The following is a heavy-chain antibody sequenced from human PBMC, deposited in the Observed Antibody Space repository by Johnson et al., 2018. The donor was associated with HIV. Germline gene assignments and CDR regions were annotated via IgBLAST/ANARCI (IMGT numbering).Heavy chain of an antibody. J-gene: IGHJ3*02. V-gene: IGHV3-30-3*01. CDR3: ASTSSGWFDAFDI. CDR1: GFTFSSYA. Sequence: QVQLVESGGGVVQPGRSLRLSCAAYGFTFSSYAMHWVRQAPGKGLEWVAVISYDGSNKYYADSVKGRFTISRDNSKNTLYLQMNSLRAEDTAVYYCASTSSGWFDAFDIWGQGTMVTVSS. D-gene: IGHD6-19*01. CDR2: ISYDGSNK.